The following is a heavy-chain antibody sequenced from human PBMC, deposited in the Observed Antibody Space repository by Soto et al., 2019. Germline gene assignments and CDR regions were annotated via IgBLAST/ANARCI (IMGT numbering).Heavy chain of an antibody. CDR1: GFICSSYD. V-gene: IGHV3-23*01. J-gene: IGHJ3*02. Sequence: GGSLRLSCAASGFICSSYDVSWVRQAPGKGLEWVSTILVDGRTFYVDSVKGRFTISRDSSQNTVYLQMNSLTAGDTALYYCAKATATGGGAFDICGQGTMVTVSS. CDR3: AKATATGGGAFDI. CDR2: ILVDGRT. D-gene: IGHD2-8*02.